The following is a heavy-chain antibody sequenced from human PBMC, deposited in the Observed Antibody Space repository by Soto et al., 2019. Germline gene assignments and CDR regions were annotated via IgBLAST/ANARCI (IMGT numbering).Heavy chain of an antibody. CDR2: MHHSGSI. CDR3: GRDGSGRPTTY. Sequence: PSETLSLTCAVSGGSISSGGYSWSWIRQPPGKGLEWIGEMHHSGSIHYNASLKSRVTISVDTSKSQFSLRLRSLTVADTAVYYCGRDGSGRPTTYWGQGILVTVSS. J-gene: IGHJ4*02. V-gene: IGHV4-61*08. D-gene: IGHD3-10*01. CDR1: GGSISSGGYS.